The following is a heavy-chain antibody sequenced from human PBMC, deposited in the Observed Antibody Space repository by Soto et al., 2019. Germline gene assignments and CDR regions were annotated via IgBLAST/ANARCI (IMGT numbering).Heavy chain of an antibody. Sequence: QVPLVQSGAEVKKPGSSVKVSCKASGGTFSSYAISWVRQAPGQGLEWMGGIIPIFGTANYAQKFQGRVTITADESTSTAYMELSSLRSEDTAVYYCARAQGYCSGGSCPTLDYWGQGTLVTVSS. CDR2: IIPIFGTA. J-gene: IGHJ4*02. D-gene: IGHD2-15*01. V-gene: IGHV1-69*01. CDR3: ARAQGYCSGGSCPTLDY. CDR1: GGTFSSYA.